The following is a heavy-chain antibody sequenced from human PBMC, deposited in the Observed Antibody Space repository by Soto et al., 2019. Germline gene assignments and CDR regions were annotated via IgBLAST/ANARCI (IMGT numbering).Heavy chain of an antibody. Sequence: SETLSLTCTVSGGSIRSGGYYWSWVRQNPRRGLEWIGNIYYSGNTYYNPSLKSRLTISVDTSKNQFSLNLSSVTAADTAVYYCARDRLMATAGTARHYFGMDVRGQGTTVTVSS. CDR1: GGSIRSGGYY. V-gene: IGHV4-31*03. CDR3: ARDRLMATAGTARHYFGMDV. J-gene: IGHJ6*02. CDR2: IYYSGNT. D-gene: IGHD5-18*01.